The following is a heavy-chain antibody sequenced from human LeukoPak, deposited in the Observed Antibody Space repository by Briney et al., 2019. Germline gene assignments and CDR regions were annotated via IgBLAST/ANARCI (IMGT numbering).Heavy chain of an antibody. V-gene: IGHV3-49*04. D-gene: IGHD6-19*01. CDR1: GFTFGDYA. CDR3: TGDVRVAGKIFDY. Sequence: PGGSLRLSCTASGFTFGDYAMSWVRQAPGKGLEWVGFIRSKAYGGTTEYAASVKGRFTISRDDSKSIAYLQMNSLKTEDTAVYYCTGDVRVAGKIFDYWGQGTLVTVSS. CDR2: IRSKAYGGTT. J-gene: IGHJ4*02.